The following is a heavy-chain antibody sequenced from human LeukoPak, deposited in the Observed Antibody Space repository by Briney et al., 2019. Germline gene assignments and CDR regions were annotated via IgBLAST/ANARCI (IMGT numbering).Heavy chain of an antibody. CDR3: ARGQYYYDSSGYWYYFDY. J-gene: IGHJ4*02. V-gene: IGHV3-53*01. CDR1: GFTFSSYA. Sequence: PGGSLRLSCAASGFTFSSYAMHWVRQAPGKGLEWVSVIYSGGSTYYADSVKGRFTISRDNSKNTLYLQMNSLRAEDTAVYYCARGQYYYDSSGYWYYFDYWGQGTLVTVSS. CDR2: IYSGGST. D-gene: IGHD3-22*01.